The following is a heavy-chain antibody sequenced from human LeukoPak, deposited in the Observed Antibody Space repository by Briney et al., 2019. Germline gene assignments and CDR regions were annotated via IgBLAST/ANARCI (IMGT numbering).Heavy chain of an antibody. J-gene: IGHJ4*02. CDR3: ARGEGTELFDY. V-gene: IGHV4-31*03. CDR1: GGSISRGGYC. Sequence: SETLSLTCTVSGGSISRGGYCWSWIRQHPGKGLEWIGYIYYSGSTYYNPSLKSRVTISVDTSKNQFSLKLSSVTAADTAVYYCARGEGTELFDYWGQGTLVTVSS. CDR2: IYYSGST. D-gene: IGHD1-7*01.